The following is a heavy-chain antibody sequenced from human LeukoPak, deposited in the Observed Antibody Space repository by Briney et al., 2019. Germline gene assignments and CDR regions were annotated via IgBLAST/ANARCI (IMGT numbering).Heavy chain of an antibody. D-gene: IGHD3-16*02. CDR3: ARASGYQRDAFDI. CDR2: INAGNGNT. CDR1: GYTFITYA. J-gene: IGHJ3*02. Sequence: RASVKVSCKASGYTFITYALYWVRQAPGQRLEWMGWINAGNGNTKYSEKFQGRVIITRDTSASTGYMELSSLRSEDTAVYYCARASGYQRDAFDIWGQGTMVTVSS. V-gene: IGHV1-3*01.